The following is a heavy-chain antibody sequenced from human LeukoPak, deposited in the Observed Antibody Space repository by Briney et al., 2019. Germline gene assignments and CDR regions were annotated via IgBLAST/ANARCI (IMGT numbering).Heavy chain of an antibody. Sequence: PSETLSLTCTVSGNSISRGDNYWSWIRQPAGKGLEWIGRIYTSGSTNYNPSLKSRVTISGDTSKNQFSLRLSSVPAADTAVYYCARASYSYDINGWVPCDYWGQGTLVTVSS. V-gene: IGHV4-61*02. CDR2: IYTSGST. CDR3: ARASYSYDINGWVPCDY. CDR1: GNSISRGDNY. J-gene: IGHJ4*02. D-gene: IGHD3-22*01.